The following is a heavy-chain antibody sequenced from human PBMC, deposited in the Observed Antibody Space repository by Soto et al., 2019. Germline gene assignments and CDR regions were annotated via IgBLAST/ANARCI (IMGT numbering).Heavy chain of an antibody. D-gene: IGHD6-13*01. CDR1: GGTFSNHA. CDR2: IIPIFTTT. CDR3: AREVAADGTFREDVFDI. J-gene: IGHJ3*02. V-gene: IGHV1-69*12. Sequence: QVHLVQSGAEVKKPGSSVKVSCKAPGGTFSNHAINWVRQAPGQGLEWMGRIIPIFTTTNDAQKFQGRVTMRAEESTITAYLELSSLKHDDTAVYYCAREVAADGTFREDVFDIWGQGTLVTVSS.